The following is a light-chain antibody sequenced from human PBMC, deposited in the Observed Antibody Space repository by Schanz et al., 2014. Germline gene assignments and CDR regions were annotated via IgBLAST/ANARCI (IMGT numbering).Light chain of an antibody. V-gene: IGLV2-11*01. CDR2: EVS. J-gene: IGLJ2*01. CDR1: NSDVGGYDY. Sequence: QSALTQPRSVSGSPGQSVTISCTGTNSDVGGYDYVSWYQQHPGKAPKLMISEVSKRPSGVPDRFSGSKSGNTASLTVSGLQADDEADYHCSSHTAITTAVVFGGGTKLTVL. CDR3: SSHTAITTAVV.